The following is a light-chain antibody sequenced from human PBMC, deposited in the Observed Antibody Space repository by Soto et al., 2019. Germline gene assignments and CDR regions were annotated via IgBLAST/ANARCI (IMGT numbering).Light chain of an antibody. Sequence: EIVLTQSPGTLSLSPGERATLSCRASQSVSSSYLDWYQQKPGQAPRLLIYGASSRATGIPDRFSGSGSGTEFTLTISRLKPADFAVYYCQQYGSSPRFTFGPGTKVDIK. J-gene: IGKJ3*01. CDR1: QSVSSSY. CDR3: QQYGSSPRFT. V-gene: IGKV3-20*01. CDR2: GAS.